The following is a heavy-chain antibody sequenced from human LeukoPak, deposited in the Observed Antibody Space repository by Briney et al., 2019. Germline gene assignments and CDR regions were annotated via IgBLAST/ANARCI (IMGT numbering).Heavy chain of an antibody. CDR2: ISSSSSYI. D-gene: IGHD6-6*01. Sequence: GGSLRLSCAASGFTFSSYSMNWVRQAPGKGLEWVSSISSSSSYIYYADSVKGRFAISRDNAKNSLYLQMNSLRAEDTAVYYCARDKRYSSSIFWSKQTLSLSSFPLLDNWGQGTLVTVSS. CDR1: GFTFSSYS. V-gene: IGHV3-21*01. CDR3: ARDKRYSSSIFWSKQTLSLSSFPLLDN. J-gene: IGHJ4*02.